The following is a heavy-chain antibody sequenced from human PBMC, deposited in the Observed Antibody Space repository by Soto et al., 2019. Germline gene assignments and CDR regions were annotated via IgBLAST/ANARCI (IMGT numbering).Heavy chain of an antibody. CDR3: ARLVVVVEGFDY. J-gene: IGHJ4*02. CDR1: GITLSSYS. Sequence: EVQLVESGGGLVEPGGSLRLSCTASGITLSSYSMNWVRQAPGKGLEWVPYISSSSSTIYYADSVKGRFTISRDNAKNSLYLQMNSLRAEDTAVYYCARLVVVVEGFDYWGQGTLVTVSS. CDR2: ISSSSSTI. D-gene: IGHD2-15*01. V-gene: IGHV3-48*01.